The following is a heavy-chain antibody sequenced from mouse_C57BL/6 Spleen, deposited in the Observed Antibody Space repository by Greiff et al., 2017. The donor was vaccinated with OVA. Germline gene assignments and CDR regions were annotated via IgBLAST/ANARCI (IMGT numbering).Heavy chain of an antibody. CDR3: AIPHDDFYAMDY. CDR1: GYTFTSYW. D-gene: IGHD2-12*01. CDR2: IHPSDSDT. J-gene: IGHJ4*01. Sequence: QVQLKQPGAELVKPGASVKVSCKASGYTFTSYWMHWVKQRPGQGLEWIGRIHPSDSDTNYNQKFKGKATLTVDKSSSTAYMQLSSLTSEDSAVYYCAIPHDDFYAMDYWGQGTSVTVSS. V-gene: IGHV1-74*01.